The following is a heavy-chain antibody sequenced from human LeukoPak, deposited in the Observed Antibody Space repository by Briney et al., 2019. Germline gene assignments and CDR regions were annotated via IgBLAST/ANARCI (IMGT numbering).Heavy chain of an antibody. V-gene: IGHV3-74*01. J-gene: IGHJ3*02. D-gene: IGHD3/OR15-3a*01. CDR3: VLDLFSSFAFDI. Sequence: GALRLSCAASGFTFSRYWMHWVRQAPGKGLLWVSRINSDGSSTYYADSVKGRFTTSRDNAKNALHLQMNSLTAEDTAVYYCVLDLFSSFAFDIWGQGTMVTVSS. CDR2: INSDGSST. CDR1: GFTFSRYW.